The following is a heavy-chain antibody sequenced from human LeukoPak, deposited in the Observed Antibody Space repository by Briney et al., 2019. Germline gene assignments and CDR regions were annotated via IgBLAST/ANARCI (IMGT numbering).Heavy chain of an antibody. Sequence: GGSLRLSCKGSGYAFSRDWMHWVRQAPGKGLVWVARINNDGSSTGYADSVTGRFTIPRDNDKNTLFLQMSSLRAEDTAVYYCASFNPISLSDYWGQGTLVTVSS. J-gene: IGHJ4*02. V-gene: IGHV3-74*01. CDR2: INNDGSST. CDR1: GYAFSRDW. CDR3: ASFNPISLSDY. D-gene: IGHD1-14*01.